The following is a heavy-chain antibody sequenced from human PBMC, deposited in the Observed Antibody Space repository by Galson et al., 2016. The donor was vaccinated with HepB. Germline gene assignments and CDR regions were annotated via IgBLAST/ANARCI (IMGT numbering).Heavy chain of an antibody. CDR2: IRSDDRT. D-gene: IGHD2-2*01. Sequence: SLRLSCAASGFTLRRYAMSWVRQAPGKGLEWVAGIRSDDRTYYVDSVKGRFTISRDNSKNTLFLDMSNVRVDDTATYYCAKDLVVVTPAMSHNYYGLDIWGQGTTVAVSS. V-gene: IGHV3-23*01. CDR1: GFTLRRYA. CDR3: AKDLVVVTPAMSHNYYGLDI. J-gene: IGHJ6*02.